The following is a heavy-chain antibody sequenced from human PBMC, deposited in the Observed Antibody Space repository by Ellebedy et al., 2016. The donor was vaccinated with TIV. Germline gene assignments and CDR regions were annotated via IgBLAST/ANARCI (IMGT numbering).Heavy chain of an antibody. J-gene: IGHJ5*02. V-gene: IGHV4-39*07. D-gene: IGHD3-16*01. CDR3: ARGGLSHPGGGFDH. CDR2: INHAGTT. Sequence: MPSETLSLTCTVSGGSISSNAYYCTWIRQPPGKGLEWIGEINHAGTTNYNPSLKSRVTASVDTSRNQFSLKLSSVTAADAAVYYCARGGLSHPGGGFDHWGLGTLVTVPS. CDR1: GGSISSNAYY.